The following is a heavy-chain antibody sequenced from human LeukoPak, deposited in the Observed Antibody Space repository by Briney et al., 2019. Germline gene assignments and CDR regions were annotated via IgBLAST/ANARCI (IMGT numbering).Heavy chain of an antibody. CDR3: ARGYGGYYYYMDV. CDR2: IYYSGIT. J-gene: IGHJ6*03. Sequence: PSETLSLTCNVSGVSISSYYWSWIRQPPGKGLEWIGYIYYSGITNYNPSLKSRVAISVDTSKKQFSLKLSSVTAADTAVYYCARGYGGYYYYMDVWGKGTTVTVSS. V-gene: IGHV4-59*01. CDR1: GVSISSYY. D-gene: IGHD4-23*01.